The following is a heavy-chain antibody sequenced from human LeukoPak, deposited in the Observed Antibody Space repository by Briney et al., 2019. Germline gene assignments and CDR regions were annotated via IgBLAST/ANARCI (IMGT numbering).Heavy chain of an antibody. V-gene: IGHV3-66*01. CDR2: TYSGGST. CDR3: ARAGSSWFHAFDI. CDR1: GFTVSSNY. Sequence: GGSLRLSCAASGFTVSSNYMSWVRQAPGKGLEWVSVTYSGGSTYYADSVKGRFTISRDNSKNTLYLQMNSLRAEDTAVYYCARAGSSWFHAFDIWGQGTMVTVSS. J-gene: IGHJ3*02. D-gene: IGHD6-13*01.